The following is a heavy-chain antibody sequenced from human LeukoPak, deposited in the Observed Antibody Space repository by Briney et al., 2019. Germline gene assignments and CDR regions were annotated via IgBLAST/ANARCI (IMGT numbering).Heavy chain of an antibody. Sequence: PGGSLRLSCAASGFTFSRYYMTWVRQAPGKGLEWVANIKQDGSEKFYVDSVKGRFTISRDNAKNSLYLQMNSLRAEDTALYYCARSKAVAGTKTTDYWGQGTLVTVSS. CDR1: GFTFSRYY. CDR3: ARSKAVAGTKTTDY. J-gene: IGHJ4*02. D-gene: IGHD6-19*01. V-gene: IGHV3-7*03. CDR2: IKQDGSEK.